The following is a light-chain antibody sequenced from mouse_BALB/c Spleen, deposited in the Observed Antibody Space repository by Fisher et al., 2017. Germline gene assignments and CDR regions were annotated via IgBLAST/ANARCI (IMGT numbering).Light chain of an antibody. CDR2: DTS. V-gene: IGKV4-55*01. J-gene: IGKJ5*01. Sequence: IVLTQTPAIMSASPGERVTMTCSASSSVSYMYWYQQKPGSSPRLLIYDTSNLASGVPSRFSGSGSGNSYSLTISSMEAEDAATYYCQQWSSNPLTFGAGTKLELK. CDR3: QQWSSNPLT. CDR1: SSVSY.